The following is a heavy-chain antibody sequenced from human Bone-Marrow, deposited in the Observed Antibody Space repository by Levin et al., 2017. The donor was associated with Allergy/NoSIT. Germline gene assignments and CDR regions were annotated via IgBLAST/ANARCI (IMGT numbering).Heavy chain of an antibody. V-gene: IGHV1-24*01. Sequence: ASVKVSCKVFGHSLIELSMHWVRQAPGRGLEWMGDFDPEEGETIYAQQFQGRVTMTEDTSGDTAYMELSSLRSEDTAVYYCATDQVVRGVISTHDPFDIWGQGTLVTVSS. CDR3: ATDQVVRGVISTHDPFDI. CDR2: FDPEEGET. CDR1: GHSLIELS. D-gene: IGHD3-10*01. J-gene: IGHJ3*02.